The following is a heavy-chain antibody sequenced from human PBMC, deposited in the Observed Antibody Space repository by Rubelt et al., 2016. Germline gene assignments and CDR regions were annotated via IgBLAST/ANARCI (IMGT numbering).Heavy chain of an antibody. V-gene: IGHV1-46*01. D-gene: IGHD3-3*01. CDR1: GYTFTSYY. J-gene: IGHJ5*02. CDR3: ARAPRYDFEDNWFDP. Sequence: QVQLVQSGAEVKKPGASVKVSCKASGYTFTSYYMHWVRQAPGQGLEWMGIINPSGGSTSYAHNFKGRVTMIRETSTGTVYMELRSLRSEDTAVYYCARAPRYDFEDNWFDPWGQGTLVTVSS. CDR2: INPSGGST.